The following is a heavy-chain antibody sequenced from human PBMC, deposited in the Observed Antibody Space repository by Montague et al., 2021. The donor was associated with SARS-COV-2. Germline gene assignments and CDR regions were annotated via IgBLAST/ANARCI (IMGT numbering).Heavy chain of an antibody. J-gene: IGHJ4*02. CDR3: AKGDVDTAMAFEY. CDR1: GFTFDDYA. D-gene: IGHD5-18*01. CDR2: ISGSGSSA. Sequence: SLRLSCAASGFTFDDYAMHWVRQAPGKGLEWVSAISGSGSSAYYADSVKGRVTISRDNSKNTLYLQMNSLRAEDTAVYYCAKGDVDTAMAFEYWGQGTLVTVSS. V-gene: IGHV3-23*01.